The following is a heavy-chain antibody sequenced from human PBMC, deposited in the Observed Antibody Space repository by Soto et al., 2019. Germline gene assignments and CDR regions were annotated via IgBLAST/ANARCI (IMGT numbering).Heavy chain of an antibody. CDR1: GFTFSSYA. CDR3: AKGRLGIVLMVYAMN. D-gene: IGHD2-8*01. V-gene: IGHV3-23*01. CDR2: ISGSGGST. Sequence: GGSLRLSCAASGFTFSSYAMSWVRQAPGKGLEWVSAISGSGGSTYYADSVKGRFTISRDNSKSTLYLQMNSLRAEDTAVYYCAKGRLGIVLMVYAMNWGQGTLVTAPQ. J-gene: IGHJ4*02.